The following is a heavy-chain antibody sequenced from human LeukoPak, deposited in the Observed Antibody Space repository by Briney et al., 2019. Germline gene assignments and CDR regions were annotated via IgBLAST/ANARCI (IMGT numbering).Heavy chain of an antibody. CDR2: IYYSGST. Sequence: SETLSLTCTVSGGSISSYYWSWIRQPPGKGLEWIGYIYYSGSTNYNPSLKSRVTISVDKSKNQFSLKLSSVTAADTAVYYCARDVEGTYDFWSGYRSYWYFDLWGRGTLVTVSS. V-gene: IGHV4-59*12. D-gene: IGHD3-3*01. CDR1: GGSISSYY. J-gene: IGHJ2*01. CDR3: ARDVEGTYDFWSGYRSYWYFDL.